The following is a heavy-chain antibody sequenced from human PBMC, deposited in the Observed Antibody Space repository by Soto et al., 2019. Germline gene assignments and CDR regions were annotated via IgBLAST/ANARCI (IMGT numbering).Heavy chain of an antibody. CDR2: ISSSSSYT. D-gene: IGHD2-15*01. V-gene: IGHV3-11*06. CDR3: ASCSGGSCYYFDY. J-gene: IGHJ4*02. Sequence: GGSLRLSCAASGFTFSDYYMSWIRQAPGKGLEWVSYISSSSSYTNYADSVKGRFTISRDNAKNSLYLQMNSLRAEDTAVYYCASCSGGSCYYFDYWGQGTLVTVSS. CDR1: GFTFSDYY.